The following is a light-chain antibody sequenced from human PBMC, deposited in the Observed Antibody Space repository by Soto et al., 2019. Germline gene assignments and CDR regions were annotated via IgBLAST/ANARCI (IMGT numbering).Light chain of an antibody. CDR1: SSNIGSNT. V-gene: IGLV1-44*01. J-gene: IGLJ2*01. CDR2: SNN. Sequence: QSVLTQPPSASGTPWQRVTISCSGSSSNIGSNTVNWYQQLPGTAPKLLIYSNNQRPSGVPDRFSGSKSGTSASLAISGLQSEDEADYYCAAWDDSLNVVFGGGTK. CDR3: AAWDDSLNVV.